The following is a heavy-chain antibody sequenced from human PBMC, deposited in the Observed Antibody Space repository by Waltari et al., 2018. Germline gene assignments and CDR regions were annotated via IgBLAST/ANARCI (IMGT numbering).Heavy chain of an antibody. CDR2: IYYSGGT. D-gene: IGHD6-13*01. Sequence: QVQLQESGPGLVKPSETLSLTCTVSGDSINSGAYYWNWIRQPPRKGLEWIGYIYYSGGTSYNPSLNSRVTISVDTSKNQFSLKLTSVTAADTAVYYCTRDHSSSWFSAHYYGMDVWGHGTTVTVSS. V-gene: IGHV4-61*08. J-gene: IGHJ6*02. CDR1: GDSINSGAYY. CDR3: TRDHSSSWFSAHYYGMDV.